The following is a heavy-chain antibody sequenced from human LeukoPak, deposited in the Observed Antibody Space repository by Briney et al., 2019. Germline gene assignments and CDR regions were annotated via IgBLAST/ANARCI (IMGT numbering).Heavy chain of an antibody. Sequence: PSETLSLTCTVSGGSISSGGYYWSWIRQHPGKGLEWIGNIYYSGTTYYNPSLKSRVTISVDTSTNQFSLKLSSVTAADTAVYYCARQLWGNSPWAYYYYYYMDVWGKGTTVTVSS. CDR3: ARQLWGNSPWAYYYYYYMDV. V-gene: IGHV4-31*03. CDR2: IYYSGTT. CDR1: GGSISSGGYY. D-gene: IGHD4-23*01. J-gene: IGHJ6*03.